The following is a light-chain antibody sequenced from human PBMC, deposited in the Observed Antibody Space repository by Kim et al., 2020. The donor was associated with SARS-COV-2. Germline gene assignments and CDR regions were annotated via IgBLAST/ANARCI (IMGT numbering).Light chain of an antibody. J-gene: IGLJ3*02. CDR3: NSYTSSSTWV. CDR2: DVS. V-gene: IGLV2-14*03. CDR1: SSDVGGYDY. Sequence: QSALTQPASVSGSPGQSITISCTGTSSDVGGYDYVSWYQQHPGKAPKLMIYDVSKRPSGVSNRFSGSKSGNTASLTISGLLAEDEGDYYCNSYTSSSTWVFGGGTKLTVL.